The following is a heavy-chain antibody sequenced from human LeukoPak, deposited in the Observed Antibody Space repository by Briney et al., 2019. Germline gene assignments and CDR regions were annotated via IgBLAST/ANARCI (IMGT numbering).Heavy chain of an antibody. CDR1: GGSISIYY. D-gene: IGHD4-23*01. CDR2: IYDSGST. CDR3: ARGGGGNIYYYYYYYMDV. Sequence: SETLSLTCTVSGGSISIYYWSWIRQPPGKGLEWIGYIYDSGSTNYNPSLKSRVTISVDTSKNQFSLKLSSVTAADTAVYYCARGGGGNIYYYYYYYMDVWGKGTTVTISS. V-gene: IGHV4-59*01. J-gene: IGHJ6*03.